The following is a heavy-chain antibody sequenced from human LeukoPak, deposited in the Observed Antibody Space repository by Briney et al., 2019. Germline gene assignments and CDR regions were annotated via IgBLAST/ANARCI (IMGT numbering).Heavy chain of an antibody. CDR2: IIPIFGKA. CDR3: ARTQEGGYCSSTSCYAHAFDI. CDR1: GGTFSSYA. Sequence: SVKVSCKASGGTFSSYAISWVRQAPGQGLEWMGGIIPIFGKANYAQKFQGRVTITADKSTSTACMELSSLRSEDTAVYYCARTQEGGYCSSTSCYAHAFDIWGQGTMVTVSS. D-gene: IGHD2-2*01. V-gene: IGHV1-69*06. J-gene: IGHJ3*02.